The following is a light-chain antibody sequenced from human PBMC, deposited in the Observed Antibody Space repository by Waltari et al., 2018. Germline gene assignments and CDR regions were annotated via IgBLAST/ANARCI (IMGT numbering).Light chain of an antibody. CDR1: QSLVHDDGHTY. CDR3: MQITQFPWT. V-gene: IGKV2-24*01. Sequence: DIVMTQTPLSSPVTLGQPASISCRSSQSLVHDDGHTYLSWLQQRPGQPPRLLIYQISNRFSGVPDRFSGSGAGTDFTLKISRVETEDFGVYYCMQITQFPWTFGQGTKVEIK. J-gene: IGKJ1*01. CDR2: QIS.